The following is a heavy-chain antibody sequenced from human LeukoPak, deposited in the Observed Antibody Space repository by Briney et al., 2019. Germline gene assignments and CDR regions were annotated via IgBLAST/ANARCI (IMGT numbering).Heavy chain of an antibody. CDR3: ARERGSGSYHPFDP. CDR1: GFTVSSNY. V-gene: IGHV3-53*01. J-gene: IGHJ5*02. CDR2: IYSGGST. Sequence: GGSLRLSCAASGFTVSSNYMSWVRQAPGKGLEWVSVIYSGGSTYYADSVKGRFTISRDNSKNTLYLQMNSLRAEDTAVYYCARERGSGSYHPFDPWGQGTLATVSS. D-gene: IGHD3-10*01.